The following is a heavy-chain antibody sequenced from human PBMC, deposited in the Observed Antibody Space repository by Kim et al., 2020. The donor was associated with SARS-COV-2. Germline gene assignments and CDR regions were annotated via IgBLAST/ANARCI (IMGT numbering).Heavy chain of an antibody. CDR2: IYYSGST. Sequence: SETLSLTCTVSGGSISSSSYYWGWIRQPPGKGLEWIGSIYYSGSTYYNPSLKSRVTISVDTSKNQFSLKLSSVTAADTAVYYCARLMCISMIVVVIPTGWFVPWGQGTLVTVSS. J-gene: IGHJ5*02. D-gene: IGHD3-22*01. CDR1: GGSISSSSYY. CDR3: ARLMCISMIVVVIPTGWFVP. V-gene: IGHV4-39*01.